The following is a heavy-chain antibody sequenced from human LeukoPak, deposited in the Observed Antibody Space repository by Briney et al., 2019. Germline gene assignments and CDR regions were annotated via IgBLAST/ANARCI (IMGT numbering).Heavy chain of an antibody. CDR2: IIPIFGTA. CDR1: GGTFSSYA. Sequence: SVKVSCKASGGTFSSYAISWVRQAPGQGLEGMGRIIPIFGTANYAQKFQGRVTITTDESTSTAYMELSSLRSEDTAVYYCARVLGYYYGSGLNWFDPWGQGTLVTVSS. J-gene: IGHJ5*02. D-gene: IGHD3-10*01. V-gene: IGHV1-69*05. CDR3: ARVLGYYYGSGLNWFDP.